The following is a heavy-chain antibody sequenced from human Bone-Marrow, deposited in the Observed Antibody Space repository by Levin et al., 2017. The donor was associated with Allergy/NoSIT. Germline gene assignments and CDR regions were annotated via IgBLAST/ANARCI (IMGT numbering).Heavy chain of an antibody. CDR2: VYYGGSS. CDR1: GGSVSGGRYY. D-gene: IGHD6-13*01. V-gene: IGHV4-61*03. CDR3: AREDGSTFDY. J-gene: IGHJ4*02. Sequence: SETLSLTCSVSGGSVSGGRYYWSWIRQAPGKGLEWIAYVYYGGSSNYNPSLKSRVAVSVDTSNNHFSLKLKSVTAADTAVYYCAREDGSTFDYWGQGVLVTVSS.